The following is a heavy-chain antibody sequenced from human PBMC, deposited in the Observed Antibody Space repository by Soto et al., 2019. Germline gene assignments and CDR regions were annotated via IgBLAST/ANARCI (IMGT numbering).Heavy chain of an antibody. D-gene: IGHD5-12*01. Sequence: EVQVLESGGGLVQPGGSLSLSCAASGFAFSTYAMSWVRQAPGKGLEWVASISGSGGSTYYADSAKGRFTISRDNSQNTVILQMNNLRAEDTAVYPCAKGTYSGYVSWFDPWGQGTLVSVSS. CDR1: GFAFSTYA. V-gene: IGHV3-23*01. J-gene: IGHJ5*02. CDR3: AKGTYSGYVSWFDP. CDR2: ISGSGGST.